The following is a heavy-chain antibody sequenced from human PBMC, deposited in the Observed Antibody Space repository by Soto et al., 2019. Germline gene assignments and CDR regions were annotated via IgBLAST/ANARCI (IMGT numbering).Heavy chain of an antibody. CDR1: GLSVSTNY. CDR3: ARERIAAGGTHDAIDI. Sequence: LRLSCAASGLSVSTNYMTWVRQAPGKGLEWVSLIFAGGRTYYADSVKGRFTISRDNSKNTLYLQMNSLSAEDTGVYYCARERIAAGGTHDAIDIWGQGTMVTVSS. CDR2: IFAGGRT. D-gene: IGHD6-13*01. J-gene: IGHJ3*02. V-gene: IGHV3-53*01.